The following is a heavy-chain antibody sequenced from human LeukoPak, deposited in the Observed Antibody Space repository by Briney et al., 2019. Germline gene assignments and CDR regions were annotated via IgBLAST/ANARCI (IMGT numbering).Heavy chain of an antibody. Sequence: PSETLSLTCTVSGGSISSGSYCWSWIRQPAGKGLEWIGHIHTSGSTNYNPSLKSRVTISVDTSKNQFSLKLSSVTAADTAVYYCAARGYIVVVPAAKGGGPDNYYYYMDVWGKGTTVTISS. J-gene: IGHJ6*03. V-gene: IGHV4-61*09. D-gene: IGHD2-2*01. CDR1: GGSISSGSYC. CDR2: IHTSGST. CDR3: AARGYIVVVPAAKGGGPDNYYYYMDV.